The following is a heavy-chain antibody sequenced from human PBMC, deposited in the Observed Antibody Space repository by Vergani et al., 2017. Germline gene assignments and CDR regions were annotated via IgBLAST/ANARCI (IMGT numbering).Heavy chain of an antibody. CDR1: GYTFTDYY. D-gene: IGHD3-3*01. Sequence: EVQLVQSGAEVKKPGATVKISCKVSGYTFTDYYMHWVQQAPGKGLEWMGLVDPEDGETIYAEKFHGRVTITADESTSTAYMELSSLRSEDTAVYYCARAGLGYDFSEHYYYYMDVWGKGTTVTVSS. CDR3: ARAGLGYDFSEHYYYYMDV. V-gene: IGHV1-69-2*01. J-gene: IGHJ6*03. CDR2: VDPEDGET.